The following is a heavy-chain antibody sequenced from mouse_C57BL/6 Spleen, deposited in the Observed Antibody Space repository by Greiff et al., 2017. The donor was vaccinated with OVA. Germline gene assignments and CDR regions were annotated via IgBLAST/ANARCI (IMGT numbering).Heavy chain of an antibody. D-gene: IGHD1-1*01. Sequence: VQLKQSGTVLARPGASVKMSCKTSGYTFTSYWMHWVKQRPGQGLEWIGAIYPGNSDTSYNQKFKGKAKLTAVTSASTAYMELSSLTNEDSAVYYCTRSFTTVVAKYFDYWGQGTTLTVSS. J-gene: IGHJ2*01. V-gene: IGHV1-5*01. CDR3: TRSFTTVVAKYFDY. CDR2: IYPGNSDT. CDR1: GYTFTSYW.